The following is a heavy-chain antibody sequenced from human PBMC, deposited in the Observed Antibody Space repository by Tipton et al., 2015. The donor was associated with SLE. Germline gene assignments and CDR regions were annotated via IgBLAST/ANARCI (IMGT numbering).Heavy chain of an antibody. CDR1: GGSVSGHY. D-gene: IGHD3-3*01. Sequence: TLSLTCAVYGGSVSGHYWSWIRQPPGKGLEWIGEINHSGSTNYNPSLKSRVTISVDTSKNQFSLKLSSVTAADTAVYYCARGRGFWSGPLDYWGQGTLVTVSS. V-gene: IGHV4-34*01. CDR3: ARGRGFWSGPLDY. CDR2: INHSGST. J-gene: IGHJ4*02.